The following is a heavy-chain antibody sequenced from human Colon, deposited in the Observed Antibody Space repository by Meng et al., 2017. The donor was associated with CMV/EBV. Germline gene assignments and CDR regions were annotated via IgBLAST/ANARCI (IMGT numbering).Heavy chain of an antibody. V-gene: IGHV1-18*01. CDR1: GHTFIDFG. CDR3: ATELSRGGY. Sequence: QVKLVAAVTGGKKPGAAVNVASKGAGHTFIDFGISWVRQAPGQGLEWMGWISAYNGNTNYAPEFQGRVTLTTDTSTTTDTSTTTVYMELRSLRSDDTAIYYCATELSRGGYWGQGTLVTVSS. J-gene: IGHJ4*02. CDR2: ISAYNGNT.